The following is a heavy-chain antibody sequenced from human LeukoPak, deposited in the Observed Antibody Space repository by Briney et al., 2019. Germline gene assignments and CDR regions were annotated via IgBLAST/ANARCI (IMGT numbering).Heavy chain of an antibody. V-gene: IGHV1-8*01. D-gene: IGHD5-18*01. Sequence: ASVKVSCKASGYTFTNSDINWVRQAPGQGLEWMGWMNPVSGKAGSAQKFQGRVTLTRDTSINTAYMEVSSLTSDDTAFYYCARAPMGTAPLYXXXGXLVTVSS. CDR2: MNPVSGKA. CDR1: GYTFTNSD. J-gene: IGHJ4*02. CDR3: ARAPMGTAPLY.